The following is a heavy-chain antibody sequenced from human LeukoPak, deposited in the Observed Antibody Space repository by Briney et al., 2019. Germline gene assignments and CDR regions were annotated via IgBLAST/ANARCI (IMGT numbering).Heavy chain of an antibody. Sequence: ASVKVSCKASGYTFTSYGISWVRQAPGQGLEWMGWISTYNHNTNYAQKLQGRVTMTTDTSTRTAYMEVRSLRSDDTAVYYCAKSYCSGGNCYWFDYWGQGTLVTVSS. CDR3: AKSYCSGGNCYWFDY. CDR1: GYTFTSYG. D-gene: IGHD2-15*01. CDR2: ISTYNHNT. J-gene: IGHJ4*02. V-gene: IGHV1-18*01.